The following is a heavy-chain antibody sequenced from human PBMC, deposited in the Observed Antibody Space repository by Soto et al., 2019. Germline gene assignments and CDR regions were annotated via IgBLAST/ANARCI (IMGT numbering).Heavy chain of an antibody. Sequence: EGQLVESGGGSVQPGGSLRLSCAASGFTFNNYWMSWVRQAPGMGLEWVANINQDGSEEYYVDSVKGRFTISRDNAKNSLYLQMNSLRAEDTAVYYCTRSQSWGQGTLVTVSS. V-gene: IGHV3-7*01. J-gene: IGHJ1*01. CDR2: INQDGSEE. CDR3: TRSQS. CDR1: GFTFNNYW.